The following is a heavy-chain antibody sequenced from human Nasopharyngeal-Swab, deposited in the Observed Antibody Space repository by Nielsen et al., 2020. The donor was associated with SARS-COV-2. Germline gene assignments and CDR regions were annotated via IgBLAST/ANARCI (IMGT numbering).Heavy chain of an antibody. Sequence: WIRQPPGKGLEWIGYIYDSGNTNYNPILKSRVTISVDTSNNQFSLTLNSVTAADTAVYYCAKAGQGNFAPYYFDYWGQGTLVTVSS. CDR3: AKAGQGNFAPYYFDY. J-gene: IGHJ4*02. CDR2: IYDSGNT. D-gene: IGHD3-9*01. V-gene: IGHV4-59*01.